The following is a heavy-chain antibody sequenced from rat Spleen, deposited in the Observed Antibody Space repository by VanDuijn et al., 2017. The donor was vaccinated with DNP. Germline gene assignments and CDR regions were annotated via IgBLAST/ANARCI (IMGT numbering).Heavy chain of an antibody. Sequence: EVQLVESGGGLVQPGRSLKLSCVASGFIFSDYGMAWVRQAPKKGLEWVATISYDGDTTYYRDSMKGRFTISRENAKRTLYLQMDSLRSEDTATYYCAIYYYSGDNWFGYWGQGTLVTVSS. J-gene: IGHJ3*01. CDR3: AIYYYSGDNWFGY. V-gene: IGHV5-7*01. D-gene: IGHD1-1*01. CDR1: GFIFSDYG. CDR2: ISYDGDTT.